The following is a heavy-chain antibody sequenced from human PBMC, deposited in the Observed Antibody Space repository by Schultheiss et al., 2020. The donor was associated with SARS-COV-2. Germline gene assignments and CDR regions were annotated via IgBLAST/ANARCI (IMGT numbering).Heavy chain of an antibody. V-gene: IGHV4-34*01. Sequence: SETLSLTCAVYGGSFSGYYWSWIRQPPGKGLEWIGYIYYSGSTYYNPSLKSRVTISVDASKNQFPLKLSSVTAADTAMYYCARRDTLIAPYCFDYWGQGTLVTVSS. CDR3: ARRDTLIAPYCFDY. J-gene: IGHJ4*02. D-gene: IGHD2/OR15-2a*01. CDR2: IYYSGST. CDR1: GGSFSGYY.